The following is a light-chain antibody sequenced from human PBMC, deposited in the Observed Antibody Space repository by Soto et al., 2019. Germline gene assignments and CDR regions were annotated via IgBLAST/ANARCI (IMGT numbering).Light chain of an antibody. CDR2: YNN. Sequence: QSVLTQPPSASGTPGQRATISCSGRSSNIGSNYVYWYQQLPGTAPKLLIYYNNQRPSGVPDRFSGSKSGTSASLAISGLRSEDEADYYCATWDDSLSGYVFGTGTKLTVL. CDR1: SSNIGSNY. J-gene: IGLJ1*01. CDR3: ATWDDSLSGYV. V-gene: IGLV1-47*02.